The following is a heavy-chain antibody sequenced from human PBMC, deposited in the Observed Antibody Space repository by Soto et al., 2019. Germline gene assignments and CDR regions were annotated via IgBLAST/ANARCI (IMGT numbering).Heavy chain of an antibody. D-gene: IGHD3-16*01. V-gene: IGHV2-5*02. CDR2: IYWDDDK. Sequence: QITLKESGPPLVKPTQTLTLTCTFSGFSLTTRGVGVGWIRQPPGKALECLALIYWDDDKRYSPSLQSRLSITKDTAKNPVVLTMTNVDPVDTATYYCAHIPNYYQYDWLDPWGQGTLVSVSS. CDR1: GFSLTTRGVG. CDR3: AHIPNYYQYDWLDP. J-gene: IGHJ5*02.